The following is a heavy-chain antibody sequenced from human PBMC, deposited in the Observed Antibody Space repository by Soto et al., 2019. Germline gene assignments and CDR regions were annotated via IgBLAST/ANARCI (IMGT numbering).Heavy chain of an antibody. D-gene: IGHD2-15*01. J-gene: IGHJ4*02. V-gene: IGHV4-30-4*01. CDR3: ARASAYAATDFDY. Sequence: QVQLQESGPGLVKPSQTLSLTCTVSGGSISSGDYYWCWIRPPPGKGLEGIGSIFCRGNTHYPPALKRRIIISVDTYKTQFSLELSSVTAADAAVYYCARASAYAATDFDYWGQGTLVTVSS. CDR2: IFCRGNT. CDR1: GGSISSGDYY.